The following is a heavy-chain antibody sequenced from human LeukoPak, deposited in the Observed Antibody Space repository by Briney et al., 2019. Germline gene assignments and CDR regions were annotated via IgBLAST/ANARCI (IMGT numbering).Heavy chain of an antibody. V-gene: IGHV3-7*01. Sequence: GGSLRLSCAASGFTFSTYWMTWVRQAPGKGLEWVANIKQDGREKYFVDSVKGRFTISRDNAKNSLYLQMNSLRAEDTAMYYCARDRAVYSDSRGYYPDAFDIWGQGTMVTVSS. CDR3: ARDRAVYSDSRGYYPDAFDI. D-gene: IGHD3-22*01. J-gene: IGHJ3*02. CDR1: GFTFSTYW. CDR2: IKQDGREK.